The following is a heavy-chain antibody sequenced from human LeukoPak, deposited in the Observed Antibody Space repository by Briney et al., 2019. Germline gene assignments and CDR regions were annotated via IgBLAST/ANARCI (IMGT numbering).Heavy chain of an antibody. Sequence: SETLSLTCAVYGGSFSGYYWSWIRQPPGKGLEWIGYIYYSGSTNYNPSLKSRVTISVDTSKNQFSLKLSSVTAADTAVYYCAREDTAMVLDYWGQGTLVTVSS. D-gene: IGHD5-18*01. J-gene: IGHJ4*02. CDR3: AREDTAMVLDY. CDR2: IYYSGST. CDR1: GGSFSGYY. V-gene: IGHV4-59*12.